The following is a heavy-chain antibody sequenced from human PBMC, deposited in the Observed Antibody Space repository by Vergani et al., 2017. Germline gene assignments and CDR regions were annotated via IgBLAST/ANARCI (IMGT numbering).Heavy chain of an antibody. V-gene: IGHV3-30*18. CDR2: ISYDGSNK. Sequence: QVQLVESGGGVVQHGRSLRLSCAASGFTFSSYGMHWVRQAPGKGLEWVSVISYDGSNKYYADSVKDRFTISSDKSKNTLYLQMNGLRAEDTAVYYCAKEGNVVVVVAAVYDFDYWGQGTLVTVSS. D-gene: IGHD2-15*01. CDR1: GFTFSSYG. CDR3: AKEGNVVVVVAAVYDFDY. J-gene: IGHJ4*02.